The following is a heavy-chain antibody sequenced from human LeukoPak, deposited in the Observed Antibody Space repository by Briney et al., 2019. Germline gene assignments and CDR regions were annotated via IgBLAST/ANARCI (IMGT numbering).Heavy chain of an antibody. CDR1: GGTFSSYA. CDR2: IIPIFGTA. V-gene: IGHV1-69*13. D-gene: IGHD3-22*01. Sequence: ASVKVSCKASGGTFSSYAISWVRQAPGQGLEWMGGIIPIFGTANYAQKFQGRVTITADESTSTAYMELSSLRSEDTAVYYCARVGNYYDSSGYYLSFDYWGQGTLVTVSS. J-gene: IGHJ4*02. CDR3: ARVGNYYDSSGYYLSFDY.